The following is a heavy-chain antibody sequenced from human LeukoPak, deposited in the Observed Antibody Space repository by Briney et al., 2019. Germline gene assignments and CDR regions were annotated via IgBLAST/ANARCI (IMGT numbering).Heavy chain of an antibody. CDR1: GGSISSYY. CDR3: ARDGSGSGWAN. Sequence: RSETLSLTCTVSGGSISSYYWSWIRQPPGKGLEWIGYIYYSGSTSYNPSLKSRVTISVDTSENQFSLKLSSVTAADTAVYYCARDGSGSGWANWGQGTLVTVSS. V-gene: IGHV4-59*01. D-gene: IGHD6-19*01. J-gene: IGHJ4*02. CDR2: IYYSGST.